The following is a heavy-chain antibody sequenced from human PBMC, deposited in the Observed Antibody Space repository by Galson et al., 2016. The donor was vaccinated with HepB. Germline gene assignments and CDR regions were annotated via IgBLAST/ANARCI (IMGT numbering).Heavy chain of an antibody. CDR1: GFTFSSYE. CDR2: ISGSGLIT. Sequence: SLRLSCAASGFTFSSYEMNWVRQAPGKGLEWVSLISGSGLITYYADSVKARFTISRDNSKNTLYLQMDGLRAEDTALYYCAKAKAYLGDYVPFPFASWGQGTLVTVSS. CDR3: AKAKAYLGDYVPFPFAS. J-gene: IGHJ4*02. D-gene: IGHD4-17*01. V-gene: IGHV3-23*01.